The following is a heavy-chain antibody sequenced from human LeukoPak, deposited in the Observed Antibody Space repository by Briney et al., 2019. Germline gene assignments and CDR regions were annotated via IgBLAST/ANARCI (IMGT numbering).Heavy chain of an antibody. CDR3: ARDEGIAAQFDY. CDR2: IYHSGNT. Sequence: SETLSLTCSVSGDSISNYYWNWIRQPPGKGLEWIGYIYHSGNTDYNPSLKSRVTIAMDTSRNQISLKLRSVTAADTAVYYCARDEGIAAQFDYWGQGTLVTVSS. J-gene: IGHJ4*02. V-gene: IGHV4-59*01. D-gene: IGHD6-13*01. CDR1: GDSISNYY.